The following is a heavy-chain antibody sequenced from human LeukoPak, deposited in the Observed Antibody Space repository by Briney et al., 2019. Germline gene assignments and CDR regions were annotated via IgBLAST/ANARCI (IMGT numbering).Heavy chain of an antibody. J-gene: IGHJ4*02. CDR3: ARDPEQLYYFDY. V-gene: IGHV3-9*01. CDR2: ISWNSGSI. D-gene: IGHD6-6*01. CDR1: GFTFDDYA. Sequence: PGGSLRLSCAASGFTFDDYAMHWVRQAPGKGLEWVSGISWNSGSIGYADSVKGRFTISRDNSKNTLYLQMNSLRAEDTAVYYCARDPEQLYYFDYWGQGTLVTVSS.